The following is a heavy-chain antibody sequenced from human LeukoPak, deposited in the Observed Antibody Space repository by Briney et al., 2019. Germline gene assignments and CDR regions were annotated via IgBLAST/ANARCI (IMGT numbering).Heavy chain of an antibody. D-gene: IGHD4-23*01. J-gene: IGHJ6*02. V-gene: IGHV3-30*18. CDR3: AKNSRPHYYYSYGMDV. CDR1: GFTFSSYG. CDR2: ISYDGSNK. Sequence: GGSLRLSCAASGFTFSSYGMHWVRQAPGKGLEWVAVISYDGSNKYYADSVKGRFTISRDNSKNTLYLQMNSLRAEDTAVYYCAKNSRPHYYYSYGMDVWGQGTTVTVSS.